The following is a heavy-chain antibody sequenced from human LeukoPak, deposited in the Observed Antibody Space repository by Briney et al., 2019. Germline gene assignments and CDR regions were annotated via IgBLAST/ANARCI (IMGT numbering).Heavy chain of an antibody. V-gene: IGHV3-23*01. CDR2: ISGSGGST. CDR1: GFTVSSNY. J-gene: IGHJ4*02. CDR3: AKTRGGPRFLEWFRARPNDY. D-gene: IGHD3-3*01. Sequence: PGGSLRLSCAASGFTVSSNYMSWVRQAPGKGLEWVSAISGSGGSTYYADSVKGRFTISRDNSKNTLYLQMNSLRAEDTAVYYCAKTRGGPRFLEWFRARPNDYWGQGTLVTVSS.